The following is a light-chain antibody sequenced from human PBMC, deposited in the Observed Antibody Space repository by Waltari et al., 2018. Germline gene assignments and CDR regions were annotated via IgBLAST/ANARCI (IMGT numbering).Light chain of an antibody. V-gene: IGKV1-39*01. CDR1: QSIRTY. CDR2: AAS. J-gene: IGKJ4*01. Sequence: DIQMTQSPSSLSASVGDRVAITCRARQSIRTYLNWYQQRPGKAPKLLIYAASNLQGGVPSRFSGSGSGTDFTLSISSLQPEDFATYYCQESYSIFTFGGGTKVEIK. CDR3: QESYSIFT.